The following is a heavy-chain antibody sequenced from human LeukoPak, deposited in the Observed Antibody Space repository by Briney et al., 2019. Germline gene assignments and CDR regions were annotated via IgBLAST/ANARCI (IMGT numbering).Heavy chain of an antibody. V-gene: IGHV4-34*01. D-gene: IGHD5-24*01. CDR2: INHSGST. Sequence: SETLSLTCAVYGGSFSGYYWSWIRQPPGKGLEWIGEINHSGSTNYNPSLKSRVTISVDTSKNQFSLKLSSVTAADTAVYYCARGRSWLRNSHYFDYWGQGTLVTVSS. J-gene: IGHJ4*02. CDR1: GGSFSGYY. CDR3: ARGRSWLRNSHYFDY.